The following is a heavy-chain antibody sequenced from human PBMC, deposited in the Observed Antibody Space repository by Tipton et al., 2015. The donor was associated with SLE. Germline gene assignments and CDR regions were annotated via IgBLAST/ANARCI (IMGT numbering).Heavy chain of an antibody. CDR3: ARGSGTVVTPSLYYFDY. CDR1: GGSISSHY. J-gene: IGHJ4*02. D-gene: IGHD4-23*01. Sequence: TLSLTCTVSGGSISSHYWSWIRQPPGKGLEWIGEINHSGSTNYNPSLKSRVTISVDTSKNQFSLKLSSVTAADTAVYYCARGSGTVVTPSLYYFDYWGQGTLVTVSS. V-gene: IGHV4-34*01. CDR2: INHSGST.